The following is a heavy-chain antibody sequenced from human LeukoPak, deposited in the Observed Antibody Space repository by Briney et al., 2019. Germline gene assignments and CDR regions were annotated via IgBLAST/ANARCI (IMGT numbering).Heavy chain of an antibody. Sequence: ASVKVSCKASGYTFTSYAMNWVRQAPGQGLEWMGWISTYNGNTNYAQKLQGRVTMTTDTSTSTAYMELRSLRSDDTAVYYCARDDYGDQDYWSQGTLVTVSS. D-gene: IGHD4-17*01. J-gene: IGHJ4*02. CDR1: GYTFTSYA. CDR2: ISTYNGNT. CDR3: ARDDYGDQDY. V-gene: IGHV1-18*01.